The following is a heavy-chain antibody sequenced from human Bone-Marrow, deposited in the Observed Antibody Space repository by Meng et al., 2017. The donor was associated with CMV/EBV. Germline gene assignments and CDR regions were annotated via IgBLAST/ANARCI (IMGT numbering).Heavy chain of an antibody. Sequence: GESLKISCAASGFTFSSYAMSWVRQAPGKGLEWVSAISGSGGSTYYADFVKGRFTISRDNSKNTLYLRMNSLRADDTAVYYCARKSNTTRRGLFDYWGQGALVTVSS. CDR1: GFTFSSYA. D-gene: IGHD5-24*01. J-gene: IGHJ4*02. V-gene: IGHV3-23*01. CDR3: ARKSNTTRRGLFDY. CDR2: ISGSGGST.